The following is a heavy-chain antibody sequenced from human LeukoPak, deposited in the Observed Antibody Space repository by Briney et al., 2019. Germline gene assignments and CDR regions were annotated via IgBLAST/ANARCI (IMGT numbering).Heavy chain of an antibody. D-gene: IGHD3-10*01. Sequence: SETLSLTCAVSGGSISSSNWWSWVRQPPGKGLEWIGNIYYSGSTNYNPSLKSQVTISVDASKNQFSLKLSSVTAADTAVYYCARADVLLWFGEPLHPFDYWGQGTLVTVSS. J-gene: IGHJ4*02. CDR1: GGSISSSNW. CDR3: ARADVLLWFGEPLHPFDY. CDR2: IYYSGST. V-gene: IGHV4-4*02.